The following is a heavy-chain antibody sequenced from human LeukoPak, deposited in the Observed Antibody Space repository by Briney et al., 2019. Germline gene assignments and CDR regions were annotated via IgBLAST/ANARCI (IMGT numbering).Heavy chain of an antibody. Sequence: SETLSLTCSVSGGSFSNYYWTWIRQSPGKGLEWVGYIYYSGTTDYNPSLKSRVTISIDTSRKQFSLKPTSVTAADTALYYCARGVVLTGYPLDFWGRGTLVTVSS. J-gene: IGHJ4*02. D-gene: IGHD3-9*01. CDR2: IYYSGTT. CDR3: ARGVVLTGYPLDF. CDR1: GGSFSNYY. V-gene: IGHV4-59*01.